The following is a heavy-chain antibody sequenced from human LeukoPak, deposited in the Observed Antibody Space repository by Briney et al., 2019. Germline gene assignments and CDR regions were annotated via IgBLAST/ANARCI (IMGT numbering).Heavy chain of an antibody. Sequence: PSETLSLTCTVSGGSISSSYWSWIRQHPGKGLEWIGYIYYSGSTYYNPSLKSRVTISVDTSKNQFSLKLSSVTAADTAVYYCARVTTRYYFDYWGQGTLVTVSS. V-gene: IGHV4-59*06. CDR3: ARVTTRYYFDY. CDR1: GGSISSSY. CDR2: IYYSGST. J-gene: IGHJ4*02. D-gene: IGHD4-4*01.